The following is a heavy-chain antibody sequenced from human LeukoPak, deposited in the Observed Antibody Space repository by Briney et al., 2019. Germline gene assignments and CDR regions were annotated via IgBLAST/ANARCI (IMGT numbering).Heavy chain of an antibody. Sequence: PGASLRLSCAASGFIFSTYSMNWVRQAPGKGLEWISYIGIDSGNTNYADSVKGRFTISGDKAKNSLYLQMNSLRVEDTAVYYCARDYKYAFDNWGQGTLVTVSS. D-gene: IGHD5-24*01. J-gene: IGHJ4*02. V-gene: IGHV3-48*01. CDR2: IGIDSGNT. CDR3: ARDYKYAFDN. CDR1: GFIFSTYS.